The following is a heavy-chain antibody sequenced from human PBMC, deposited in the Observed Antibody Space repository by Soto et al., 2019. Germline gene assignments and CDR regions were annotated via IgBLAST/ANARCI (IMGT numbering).Heavy chain of an antibody. V-gene: IGHV4-39*02. J-gene: IGHJ6*02. CDR3: AREFYYYYGMDV. Sequence: QLQLQESGPGLVKPSETLSLTCTVSGGSISSSSHYWGWIRQPPGKGLEWIGSIYSSGSTYYNPSLKPRVTITVGTSKNQFSLKLRSVTGADTAVYCWAREFYYYYGMDVWGQGTTVTVSS. CDR1: GGSISSSSHY. CDR2: IYSSGST.